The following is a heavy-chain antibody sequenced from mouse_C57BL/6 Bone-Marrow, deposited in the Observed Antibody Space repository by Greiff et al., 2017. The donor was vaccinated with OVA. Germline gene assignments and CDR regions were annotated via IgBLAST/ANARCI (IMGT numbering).Heavy chain of an antibody. CDR3: ARKTARSFDY. D-gene: IGHD3-2*01. J-gene: IGHJ2*01. CDR1: GYTFTSYW. Sequence: VQLQQPGAELVKPGASVKLSCKASGYTFTSYWMHWVKQRPGQDLEWIGMIHPNSGSTNYNEKFKSKATLTVDKSSSTAYMQLSSLTSEDSAVYYCARKTARSFDYWGQGTTLTVSS. CDR2: IHPNSGST. V-gene: IGHV1-64*01.